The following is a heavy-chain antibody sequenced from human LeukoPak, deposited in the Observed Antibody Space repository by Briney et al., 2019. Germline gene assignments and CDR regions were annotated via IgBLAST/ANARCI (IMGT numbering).Heavy chain of an antibody. J-gene: IGHJ5*02. D-gene: IGHD2-15*01. Sequence: GGSLRLSCAASGFTFSNYAMSWVRQAPGKGLEWVSASGSGGNTYYADSVKGRFTISRDNSKNTLYLQMNSLRAEDTAVYYCASMGAAWQFTSWGQGTLVTVSS. CDR2: SGSGGNT. V-gene: IGHV3-23*01. CDR1: GFTFSNYA. CDR3: ASMGAAWQFTS.